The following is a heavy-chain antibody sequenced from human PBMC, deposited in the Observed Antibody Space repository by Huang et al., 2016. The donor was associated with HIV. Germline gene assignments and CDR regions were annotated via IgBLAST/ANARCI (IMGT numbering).Heavy chain of an antibody. CDR2: VNDGGDI. V-gene: IGHV4-34*01. Sequence: QVQLQQWGAGLLKPSETLALTCAVYGESLGTYYWAWIRRPPGKGLQWIGEVNDGGDINYNPSCGSRGTSSVDTSRNQVSLTLTSMTAADTATYYCARRFRVAATRKWFDPWGQGTLVIVSS. CDR1: GESLGTYY. D-gene: IGHD3-10*01. J-gene: IGHJ5*02. CDR3: ARRFRVAATRKWFDP.